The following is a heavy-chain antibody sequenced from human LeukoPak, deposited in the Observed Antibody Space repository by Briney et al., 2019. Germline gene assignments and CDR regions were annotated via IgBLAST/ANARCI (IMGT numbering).Heavy chain of an antibody. V-gene: IGHV3-30*04. CDR1: GFTFSSYA. CDR2: ISYDGSNK. CDR3: ARDYYDILTGYSAFDY. D-gene: IGHD3-9*01. J-gene: IGHJ4*02. Sequence: PGRSLRLSCAASGFTFSSYAMHWVRQAPGKGLEWVAVISYDGSNKYYADSVKGRFTISRDNSKNTLYLQMNSLRAEDTAAYYCARDYYDILTGYSAFDYWGQGTLVTVSS.